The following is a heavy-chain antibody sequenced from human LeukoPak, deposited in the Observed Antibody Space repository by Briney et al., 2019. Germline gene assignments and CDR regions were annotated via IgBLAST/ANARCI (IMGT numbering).Heavy chain of an antibody. CDR3: ARDGYSGSDAL. CDR1: GGSISSYY. J-gene: IGHJ4*02. D-gene: IGHD5-12*01. Sequence: PSETLSLTCAVSGGSISSYYWSWIRQPPGKGLEWIGYIYHSGSTNYNPSLKSRVTISVDTSQNQFSLNLSSVTAADTAIYYCARDGYSGSDALWGQGTLVTVSS. V-gene: IGHV4-59*01. CDR2: IYHSGST.